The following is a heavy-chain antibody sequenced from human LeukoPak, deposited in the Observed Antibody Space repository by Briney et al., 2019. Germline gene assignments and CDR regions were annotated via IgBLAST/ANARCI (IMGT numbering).Heavy chain of an antibody. CDR2: IYPADSRT. J-gene: IGHJ4*02. D-gene: IGHD2-21*01. CDR1: EYTFTSYW. CDR3: ARRLAASSMWDS. Sequence: GESLQISCSGAEYTFTSYWVGWARQMPGRGLEWMGIIYPADSRTRYSPSFQGQVTMSADKSISTAYLQWSSVKASDTGIYFCARRLAASSMWDSWGQGTLITVSS. V-gene: IGHV5-51*01.